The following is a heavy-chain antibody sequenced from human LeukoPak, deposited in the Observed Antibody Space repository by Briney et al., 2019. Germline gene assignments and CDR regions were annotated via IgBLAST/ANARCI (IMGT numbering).Heavy chain of an antibody. CDR3: ARSQHKYSSSVTWFDP. V-gene: IGHV4-39*01. CDR1: GGSISSSSYF. D-gene: IGHD6-6*01. Sequence: PSETLSLTCTVSGGSISSSSYFWVWIRQPPGRGLEWIGSIYYSGSTYYNPSLKSRVIISVDTSKNQFSLKLSSVTAADTAVYYCARSQHKYSSSVTWFDPWGQGTLVTVSS. J-gene: IGHJ5*02. CDR2: IYYSGST.